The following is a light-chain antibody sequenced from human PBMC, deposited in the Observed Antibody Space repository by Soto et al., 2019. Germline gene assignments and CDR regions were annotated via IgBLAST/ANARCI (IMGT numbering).Light chain of an antibody. V-gene: IGKV3-20*01. CDR1: QSVVSSH. Sequence: EILLTQSPGTLSLSPGERATLSCRASQSVVSSHVAWYQQTPGQAPRLLIYGSSNRATGISDRFSVSGSGTDFTLTISSLETEDFAVYYCQQYGSSRTFGQGTKVDI. CDR3: QQYGSSRT. J-gene: IGKJ1*01. CDR2: GSS.